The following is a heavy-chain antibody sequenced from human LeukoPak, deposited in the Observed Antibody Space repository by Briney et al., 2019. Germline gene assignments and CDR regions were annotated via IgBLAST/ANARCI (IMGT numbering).Heavy chain of an antibody. CDR2: IRYDGSNK. Sequence: GGSLRLSCAASGFTFSSYAMHWVRQAPGKGLEWVAFIRYDGSNKYYADSVKGRFTISRDNSKNTLYLQMNSLRAEDTAVYYCAKEGDTIFGVVIILGVDYWGQGTLVTVSS. J-gene: IGHJ4*02. V-gene: IGHV3-30*02. CDR3: AKEGDTIFGVVIILGVDY. D-gene: IGHD3-3*01. CDR1: GFTFSSYA.